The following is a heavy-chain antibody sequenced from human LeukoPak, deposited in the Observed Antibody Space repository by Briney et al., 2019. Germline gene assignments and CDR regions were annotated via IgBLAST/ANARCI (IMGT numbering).Heavy chain of an antibody. CDR2: IYHSGST. CDR1: GGSFSSGGYS. D-gene: IGHD3-16*01. V-gene: IGHV4-30-2*01. Sequence: SETLFLTCAVSGGSFSSGGYSWSWIRQPPGKGLEWIGYIYHSGSTNYNPSLKSRVTISVDRSKNQFSLKLSSVTAADTAVYYCARDWGTSFDPWGQGTLVTVSS. J-gene: IGHJ5*02. CDR3: ARDWGTSFDP.